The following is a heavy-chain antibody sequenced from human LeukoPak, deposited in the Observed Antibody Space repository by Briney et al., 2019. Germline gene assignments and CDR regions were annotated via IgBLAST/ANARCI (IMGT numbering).Heavy chain of an antibody. CDR2: INPNSGGT. Sequence: ASVKVSRKASGYTFTGYYMHWVRQAPGQGLEWMGWINPNSGGTNYAQKFQGRVTMTRDTSISTAYMELSRLRSDDTAVYYCARGWELWYYFDYWGQGTLVTVSS. CDR1: GYTFTGYY. CDR3: ARGWELWYYFDY. J-gene: IGHJ4*02. D-gene: IGHD1-26*01. V-gene: IGHV1-2*02.